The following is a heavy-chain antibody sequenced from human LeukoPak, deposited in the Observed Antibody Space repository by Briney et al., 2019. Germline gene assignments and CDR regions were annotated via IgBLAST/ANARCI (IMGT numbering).Heavy chain of an antibody. CDR1: GVSISPYY. J-gene: IGHJ3*01. Sequence: SETLSLTCAVSGVSISPYYWAWIRQPPGKGLEWIGYIHTSGSNNQYPSLKSRVTISVDKSKNHLSLRLTSVTAADTAVYYCARLSAAVHLGAFDLWGQGTMVTVSS. V-gene: IGHV4-4*09. CDR2: IHTSGSN. D-gene: IGHD3-3*01. CDR3: ARLSAAVHLGAFDL.